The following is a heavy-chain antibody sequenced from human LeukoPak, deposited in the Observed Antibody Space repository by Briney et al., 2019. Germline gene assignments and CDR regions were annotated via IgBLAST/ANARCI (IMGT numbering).Heavy chain of an antibody. CDR2: MNPNSGGT. CDR3: GVVVAAPGPFDY. J-gene: IGHJ4*02. V-gene: IGHV1-2*02. CDR1: GYTVTSYY. D-gene: IGHD6-13*01. Sequence: GASVKVSCKASGYTVTSYYMHWVRQAPGQGLEWMGWMNPNSGGTNYAQKFQGRGAMTRDTSISTAYMELSRLRSDAPAVYSCGVVVAAPGPFDYWGQGTLVTVSS.